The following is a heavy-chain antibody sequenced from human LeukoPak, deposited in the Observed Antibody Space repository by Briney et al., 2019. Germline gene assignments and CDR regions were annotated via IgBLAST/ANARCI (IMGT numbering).Heavy chain of an antibody. CDR3: ARAPGAPYYYYGMDV. V-gene: IGHV1-69*13. CDR1: GGTFSSYA. D-gene: IGHD1-26*01. CDR2: IIPIFGTA. Sequence: SVKVSCKASGGTFSSYAISWVRQAPGQGLEWMGGIIPIFGTANYAQKFQGRVTITADESTSTAYMELSSLRSVDTAVYYCARAPGAPYYYYGMDVWGQGTTVTVSS. J-gene: IGHJ6*02.